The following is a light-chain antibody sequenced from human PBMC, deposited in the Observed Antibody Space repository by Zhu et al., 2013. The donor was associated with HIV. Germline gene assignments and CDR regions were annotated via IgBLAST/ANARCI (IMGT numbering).Light chain of an antibody. CDR2: SNN. CDR1: SSNIGAGYD. Sequence: QSVLTQPPSVSGAPGQRVTISCTGSSSNIGAGYDVNWYQQLPGTAPKLLIYSNNNRPSGVPDRFSGSKSGTSASLAISGLRSEDEADYYCAAWDDSLSGLWVFGGGTKLTVL. J-gene: IGLJ3*02. V-gene: IGLV1-40*01. CDR3: AAWDDSLSGLWV.